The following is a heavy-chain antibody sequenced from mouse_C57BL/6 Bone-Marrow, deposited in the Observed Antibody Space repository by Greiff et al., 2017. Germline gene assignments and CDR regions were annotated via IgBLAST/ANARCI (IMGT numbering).Heavy chain of an antibody. CDR3: ATRWNGAYYLDY. Sequence: QVQLQQSGAELVKPGASVKLSCKASGYTFTTYPIEWMKQNHGQSLEWIGNFHPYNDDTKYNEQFKGKATLTVEESSSTVYLELSRLTSDDSAVYYCATRWNGAYYLDYWGQGTTLTVSS. CDR1: GYTFTTYP. J-gene: IGHJ2*01. CDR2: FHPYNDDT. D-gene: IGHD2-3*01. V-gene: IGHV1-47*01.